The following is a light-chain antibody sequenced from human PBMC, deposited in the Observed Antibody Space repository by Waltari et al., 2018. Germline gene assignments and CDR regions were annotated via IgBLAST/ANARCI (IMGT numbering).Light chain of an antibody. CDR1: QSVDTY. V-gene: IGKV3-11*01. CDR2: DAS. Sequence: EIVLTQSPGTLSLSPAESATLSCRASQSVDTYLAWYQKKPGQAPRLLIYDASTRATGIPARFSGSGSGTDFTLTISSLEPEDFAVYYCQQRSSWFTFGGGTKVEV. CDR3: QQRSSWFT. J-gene: IGKJ4*01.